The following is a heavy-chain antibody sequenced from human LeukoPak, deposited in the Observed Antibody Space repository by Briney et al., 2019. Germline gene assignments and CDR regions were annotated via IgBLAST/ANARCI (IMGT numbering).Heavy chain of an antibody. CDR2: ISANLGVT. V-gene: IGHV1-2*02. Sequence: ASVKVSCKASGYTFTGYYMHWVRQAPGPGLEWMGWISANLGVTNYAQKFQGRATMTRDTSISTAYMELSRLRSDDTAVYYCARRRRNSSGSTGAFDIWGQGTMVAVCS. CDR3: ARRRRNSSGSTGAFDI. D-gene: IGHD3-22*01. J-gene: IGHJ3*02. CDR1: GYTFTGYY.